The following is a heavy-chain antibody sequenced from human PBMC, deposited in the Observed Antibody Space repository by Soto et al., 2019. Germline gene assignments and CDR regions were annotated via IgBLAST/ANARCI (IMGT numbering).Heavy chain of an antibody. CDR3: ARDEDYYGAGSYYRTAFDI. J-gene: IGHJ3*02. D-gene: IGHD3-10*01. CDR2: INPSGGST. V-gene: IGHV1-46*01. Sequence: ASVKVSCKASGYTFTRYYMHWERQAPGQGIEWMGIINPSGGSTRSAQKFQGRVTMTRDTSTSTDYMGLSSLRSEGTAVYYCARDEDYYGAGSYYRTAFDIWGQRTTVTVSS. CDR1: GYTFTRYY.